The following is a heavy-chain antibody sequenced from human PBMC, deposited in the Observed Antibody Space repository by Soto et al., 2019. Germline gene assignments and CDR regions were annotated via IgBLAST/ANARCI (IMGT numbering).Heavy chain of an antibody. J-gene: IGHJ3*02. CDR3: ARDINYGDPYDAFDI. CDR2: IYSGGST. Sequence: PGGSLRLSCAASGFTVSSNYMSWVRQAPGKGLEWVSVIYSGGSTYYADSVKGRFTISRDNSKNTLYLQMNSLRAEDTAVYYCARDINYGDPYDAFDIWGQGTMVTVSS. CDR1: GFTVSSNY. V-gene: IGHV3-66*01. D-gene: IGHD4-17*01.